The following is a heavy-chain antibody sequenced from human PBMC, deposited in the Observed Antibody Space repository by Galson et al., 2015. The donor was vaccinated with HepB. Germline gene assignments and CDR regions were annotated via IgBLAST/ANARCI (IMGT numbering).Heavy chain of an antibody. CDR2: ISAYNGNT. Sequence: SCKASGYTFTSYGISWVRQAPGQGLEWMGWISAYNGNTNYAQKLQGRVTMTTDTSTSTAYMELRSLRSEDTAVYYCARSWRETYYGSGSYYYVWGQGTLVTVSSGSASAPTLFPLVSCDSSGYYWDWYFDLWGRGTLVTVSS. V-gene: IGHV1-18*01. J-gene: IGHJ2*01. D-gene: IGHD3-10*01. CDR1: GYTFTSYG. CDR3: ARSWRETYYGSGSYYYVWGQGTLVTVSSGSASAPTLFPLVSCDSSGYYWDWYFDL.